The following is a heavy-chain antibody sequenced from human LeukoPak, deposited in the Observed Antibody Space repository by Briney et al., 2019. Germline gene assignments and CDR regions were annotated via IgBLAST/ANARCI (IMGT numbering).Heavy chain of an antibody. CDR3: ARGRTVTIFGVVIRFDY. J-gene: IGHJ4*02. V-gene: IGHV4-34*01. Sequence: SETLSLTCAVYGGSFSGYYWSWIRQPPGKGLEWIGEISHSGSTNYNPSLKSRVTISVDTSKNQFSLKLSSVTAADTAVYYCARGRTVTIFGVVIRFDYWGQGTLVTVSS. CDR2: ISHSGST. D-gene: IGHD3-3*01. CDR1: GGSFSGYY.